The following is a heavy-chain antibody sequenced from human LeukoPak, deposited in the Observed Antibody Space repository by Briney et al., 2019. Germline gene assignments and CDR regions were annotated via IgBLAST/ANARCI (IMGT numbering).Heavy chain of an antibody. D-gene: IGHD4-17*01. CDR2: ISSSGSTI. V-gene: IGHV3-48*03. CDR3: ARDGGNDYGDYATINAFDI. CDR1: VFTFSIYE. J-gene: IGHJ3*02. Sequence: GGSLRLSCAATVFTFSIYEMNWVRQSPGKGLEWVSYISSSGSTIDYADSVKDRFTISRDNAKNSLYLQMNSLRAEDTAVYYCARDGGNDYGDYATINAFDIWGQGTMVTVSS.